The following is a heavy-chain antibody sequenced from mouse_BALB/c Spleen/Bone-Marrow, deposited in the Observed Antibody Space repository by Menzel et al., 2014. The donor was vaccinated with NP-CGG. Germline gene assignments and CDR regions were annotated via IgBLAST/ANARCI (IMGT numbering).Heavy chain of an antibody. CDR1: GFTFSYFG. V-gene: IGHV5-17*02. CDR3: ARERTGFDY. Sequence: EVKLMESGGGLVQPGGSRKLSCAASGFTFSYFGMHWVRQAPGKGLEWVAYISRGSSIIYYADTVKGLFTISRDNPKNTLFLQMTSLKSEDTSMYYCARERTGFDYWGQGTTLTVSS. J-gene: IGHJ2*01. D-gene: IGHD4-1*01. CDR2: ISRGSSII.